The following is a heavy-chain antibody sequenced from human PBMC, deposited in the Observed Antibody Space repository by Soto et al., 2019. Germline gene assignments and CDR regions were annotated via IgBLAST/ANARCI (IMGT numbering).Heavy chain of an antibody. V-gene: IGHV3-30-3*01. CDR2: RSFDGSSE. CDR1: GFTFRNYA. J-gene: IGHJ4*02. D-gene: IGHD1-26*01. Sequence: QVQLVESGGGVVQPGRSLRHSCAASGFTFRNYAMHWVRQAPGKGLEWVSVRSFDGSSEYYADSVKGRFTISRDNSENTLYLQMNSLRADDTAVYYCARLPRSGGEHYWGQGTLVTVSS. CDR3: ARLPRSGGEHY.